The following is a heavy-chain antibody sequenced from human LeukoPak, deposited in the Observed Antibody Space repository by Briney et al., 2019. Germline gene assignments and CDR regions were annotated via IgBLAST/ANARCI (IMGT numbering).Heavy chain of an antibody. J-gene: IGHJ4*02. V-gene: IGHV3-15*01. CDR2: IKSKTDGGTT. D-gene: IGHD3-22*01. Sequence: GGSLRLSCAASGFTFSNAWMSWVRQAPGKGLEWVGRIKSKTDGGTTDYAAPVKGRFTISRDDSKNTLYLQMNSLKTEDTAVYYCTISHYYDSSGYYYHGYWGQGTLVTVSS. CDR3: TISHYYDSSGYYYHGY. CDR1: GFTFSNAW.